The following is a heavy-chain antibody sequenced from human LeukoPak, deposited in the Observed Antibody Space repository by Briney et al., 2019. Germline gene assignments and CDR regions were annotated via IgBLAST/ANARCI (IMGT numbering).Heavy chain of an antibody. V-gene: IGHV3-74*01. CDR2: INSDGSST. Sequence: GGSLRLSCAASGFTFSSYWMHWVRQAPGKGLVWVSRINSDGSSTSYADSVKGRFTISRDNAKNSVFLQMNSLRGEDTAVYYCARDQIPDFWTGYYTGLDYWGQGTLVTVSS. CDR3: ARDQIPDFWTGYYTGLDY. CDR1: GFTFSSYW. D-gene: IGHD3/OR15-3a*01. J-gene: IGHJ4*02.